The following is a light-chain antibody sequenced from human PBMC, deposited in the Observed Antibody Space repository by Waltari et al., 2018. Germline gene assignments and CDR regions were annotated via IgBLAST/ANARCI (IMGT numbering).Light chain of an antibody. CDR1: QSLTVNY. CDR3: QQFESAPRT. V-gene: IGKV3-20*01. CDR2: AAS. J-gene: IGKJ1*01. Sequence: EIVLTQSTDLLSLSPGETSTLSCRASQSLTVNYLAWYQQKPGQAPRLLIYAASSRATGVPDRFSGSGSGAHFTLAISRLEPEDFAVYYCQQFESAPRTFGQGTKVEIK.